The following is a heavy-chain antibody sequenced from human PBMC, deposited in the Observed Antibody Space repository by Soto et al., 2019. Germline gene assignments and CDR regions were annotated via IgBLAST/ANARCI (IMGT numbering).Heavy chain of an antibody. V-gene: IGHV4-31*03. CDR3: AREGGSYDSGGYLISGSFDI. Sequence: SETLSLTCSVSGDSISRIDYYWTWIRQHPEKGLEWIGNIYFRGNTYYSPSLESRLTISVDTSKNQFSLKLTSVTAADTAVYYCAREGGSYDSGGYLISGSFDIWGQGTMVTVSS. J-gene: IGHJ3*02. D-gene: IGHD3-22*01. CDR2: IYFRGNT. CDR1: GDSISRIDYY.